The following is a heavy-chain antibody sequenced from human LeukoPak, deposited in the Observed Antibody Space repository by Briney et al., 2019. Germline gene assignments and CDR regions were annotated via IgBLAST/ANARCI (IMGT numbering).Heavy chain of an antibody. CDR1: GFTFSSYA. CDR3: AKDRGYPSKLGTGAYYFDY. V-gene: IGHV3-23*01. J-gene: IGHJ4*02. D-gene: IGHD7-27*01. CDR2: ISGRGGST. Sequence: GGSLRLSCAASGFTFSSYAMSWVRQAPGKGLEWVSAISGRGGSTYYADSVKGRFTISRDNSKNTLYLQMNSLRAEDTAVYYCAKDRGYPSKLGTGAYYFDYWGQGTLVTASS.